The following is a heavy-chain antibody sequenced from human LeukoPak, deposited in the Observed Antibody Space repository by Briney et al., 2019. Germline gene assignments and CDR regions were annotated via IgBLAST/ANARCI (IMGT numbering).Heavy chain of an antibody. Sequence: ASVTVSCKTSRYSFTRYYMHWVRQAPGQGLEWMGWINPNTGVTNYAQKFQGRVTMTRDTSITTAYMDLSSLRSDDTAVYYCARDGIRGLHSGMDVWGQGTTVTVSS. CDR2: INPNTGVT. J-gene: IGHJ6*02. D-gene: IGHD1-26*01. CDR1: RYSFTRYY. CDR3: ARDGIRGLHSGMDV. V-gene: IGHV1-2*02.